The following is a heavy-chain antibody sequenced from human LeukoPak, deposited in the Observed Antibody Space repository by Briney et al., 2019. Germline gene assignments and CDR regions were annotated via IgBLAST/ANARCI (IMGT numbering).Heavy chain of an antibody. CDR3: AREKYCSSTSCYDY. CDR1: GYTFTSYG. J-gene: IGHJ4*02. Sequence: ASVKVSCKASGYTFTSYGISWVRQAPGQGLEWMGWISAYNGNTNYAQKLQGRVTMTRDTSISTAYMELSRLRSDDTAVYYCAREKYCSSTSCYDYWGQGTLVTVSS. D-gene: IGHD2-2*01. CDR2: ISAYNGNT. V-gene: IGHV1-18*01.